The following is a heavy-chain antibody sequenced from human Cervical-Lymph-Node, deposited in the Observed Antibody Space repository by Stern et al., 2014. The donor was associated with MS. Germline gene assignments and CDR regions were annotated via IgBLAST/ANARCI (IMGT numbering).Heavy chain of an antibody. D-gene: IGHD2-15*01. CDR3: VRDLCKSRICYPFDY. V-gene: IGHV3-11*01. CDR1: GFTFSDYY. Sequence: QVPLVESGGGLVKAGGSLRLSCAASGFTFSDYYMSWIRQAPGKGLEWVSYISRGGTSVYYAESVEGRFTISRDNAKNSLFLQMNSLRAEDTAIYYCVRDLCKSRICYPFDYWGQGTPVTVSS. CDR2: ISRGGTSV. J-gene: IGHJ4*02.